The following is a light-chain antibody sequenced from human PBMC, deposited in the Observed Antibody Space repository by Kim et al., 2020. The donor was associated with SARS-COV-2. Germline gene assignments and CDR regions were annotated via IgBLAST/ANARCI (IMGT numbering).Light chain of an antibody. Sequence: SASVGDRVTITCRASQSIISYLNWYHQIPGKAPKLLIYAASNLQGGVPSRFSGSGSGTDFTLTISSLQPEDFATYFCQQSFSTPLTFGGGTTVEI. CDR1: QSIISY. J-gene: IGKJ4*01. V-gene: IGKV1-39*01. CDR2: AAS. CDR3: QQSFSTPLT.